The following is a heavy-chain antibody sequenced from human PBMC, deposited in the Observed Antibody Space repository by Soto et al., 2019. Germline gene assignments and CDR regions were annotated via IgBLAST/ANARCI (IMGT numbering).Heavy chain of an antibody. CDR1: GFTFSDYY. CDR2: ISSSGSTI. J-gene: IGHJ3*02. Sequence: PGGSLRRSCAASGFTFSDYYMSWIRQAPGKGLEWVSYISSSGSTIYYADSVKGRFTISRDNAKNSLYLQMNSLRAEDTAVYYCARDCSSTSCPYCSGGSCYFSAFDIWGQGTMVTVSS. CDR3: ARDCSSTSCPYCSGGSCYFSAFDI. D-gene: IGHD2-15*01. V-gene: IGHV3-11*01.